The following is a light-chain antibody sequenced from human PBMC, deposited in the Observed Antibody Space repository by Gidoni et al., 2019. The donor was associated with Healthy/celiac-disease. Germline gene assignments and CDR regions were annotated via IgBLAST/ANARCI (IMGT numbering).Light chain of an antibody. CDR3: QQSYSTPST. CDR1: QSISSY. J-gene: IGKJ4*01. CDR2: AAS. Sequence: DIQMPQSPSSLSASVGDRVTITCRASQSISSYLNWYQQKPGKAPKLLIYAASSLPSGVPSRFSGSGSGTDFTLTISSLQPEDFATYYCQQSYSTPSTFGGGTKVEIK. V-gene: IGKV1-39*01.